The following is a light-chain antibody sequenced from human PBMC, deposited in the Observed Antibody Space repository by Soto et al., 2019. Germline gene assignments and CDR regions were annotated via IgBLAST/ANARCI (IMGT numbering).Light chain of an antibody. Sequence: QSALTQPPSVSGAPGQRVSISCTGSTSNIGAPYDVHWYQHLPGTAPKLLIYGDNNRPSGVPDRFSGSKSGTSASLANTRLQAEDEADYYCQSYDISLHNYVFGTGTKVTVL. J-gene: IGLJ1*01. V-gene: IGLV1-40*01. CDR1: TSNIGAPYD. CDR2: GDN. CDR3: QSYDISLHNYV.